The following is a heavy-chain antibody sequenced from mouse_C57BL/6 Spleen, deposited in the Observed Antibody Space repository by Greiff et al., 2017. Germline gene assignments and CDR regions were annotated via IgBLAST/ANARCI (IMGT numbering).Heavy chain of an antibody. CDR1: GYSFTGYF. D-gene: IGHD2-2*01. V-gene: IGHV1-20*01. Sequence: QLQQSGPELVKPGDSVKISCKASGYSFTGYFMNWVMQSHGKSLDWIGRINPYNGDTFYNQKFKGKATLTVDKSSSTAHMELRSLTSEDSAVYYCARSKDYGYDVFDYWGQGTTLTVSS. CDR2: INPYNGDT. J-gene: IGHJ2*01. CDR3: ARSKDYGYDVFDY.